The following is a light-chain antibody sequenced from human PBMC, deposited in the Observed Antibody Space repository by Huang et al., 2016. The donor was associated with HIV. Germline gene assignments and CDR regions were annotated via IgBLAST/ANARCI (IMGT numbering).Light chain of an antibody. J-gene: IGKJ1*01. CDR1: QGISNS. V-gene: IGKV1-NL1*01. CDR3: QQYYTSPM. CDR2: STS. Sequence: DIQMTQSPSSLSAFVGDTVTITCRASQGISNSVAWYQQKPGKAPKLLLYSTSRLESGVPSRFRGGGSGTDYTLTINSLQPDDFATYYCQQYYTSPMFGQGSKVEIK.